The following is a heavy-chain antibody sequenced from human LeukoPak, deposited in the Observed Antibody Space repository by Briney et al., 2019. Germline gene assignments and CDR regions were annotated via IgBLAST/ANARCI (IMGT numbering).Heavy chain of an antibody. Sequence: GGSLRLSCAASGFNLGAYRMSWVRQAPGKGLEWVANINQDGSEKNFVDAVKGRFTVSKDNARKTVYLQMNSLRAEDTALYYCARENLGSSYNCLDPWGQGTLVTVSS. CDR1: GFNLGAYR. J-gene: IGHJ5*02. CDR2: INQDGSEK. D-gene: IGHD1-26*01. CDR3: ARENLGSSYNCLDP. V-gene: IGHV3-7*01.